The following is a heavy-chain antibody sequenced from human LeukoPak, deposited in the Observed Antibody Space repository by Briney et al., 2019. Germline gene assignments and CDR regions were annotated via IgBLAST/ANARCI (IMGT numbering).Heavy chain of an antibody. Sequence: SETLSLTCTVSGGSISSYYWSWIRQPPGKGLEWIGYIYYSGSTNYNPSLKSRVTISLDASKNQFSLKLTSMTAADTAVYYCARGSSNPGITMIVVDLDYWGQGTLVAVSS. D-gene: IGHD3-22*01. V-gene: IGHV4-59*01. CDR3: ARGSSNPGITMIVVDLDY. CDR1: GGSISSYY. CDR2: IYYSGST. J-gene: IGHJ4*02.